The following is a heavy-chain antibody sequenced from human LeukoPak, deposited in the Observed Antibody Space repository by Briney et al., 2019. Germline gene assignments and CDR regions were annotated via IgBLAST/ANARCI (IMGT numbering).Heavy chain of an antibody. Sequence: GGSLRLSCAASGFTFSSYAMHWVRQAPGKGLEWGAIISYDGSNKYYADSAKGRFTISRDNSKNRLYLPMNSLRVEATAMYYCARGADYYDTSRYQYYFDYWGQGTLVTVSS. CDR2: ISYDGSNK. CDR3: ARGADYYDTSRYQYYFDY. D-gene: IGHD3-22*01. J-gene: IGHJ4*02. V-gene: IGHV3-30-3*01. CDR1: GFTFSSYA.